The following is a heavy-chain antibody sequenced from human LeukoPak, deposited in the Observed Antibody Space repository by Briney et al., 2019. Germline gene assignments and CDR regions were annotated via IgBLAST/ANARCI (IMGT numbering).Heavy chain of an antibody. V-gene: IGHV4-31*03. CDR3: ARAPIVVVPAAFDAFDI. Sequence: PSETLSLTCTVSGGSISSGGYYWSWIRQHPGKGLEWIGYIYYSGSTYYNPSLKSRVTISVDTSKNQFSLKLSSVTAADTAVYYCARAPIVVVPAAFDAFDIWGQGTMVTVSS. CDR1: GGSISSGGYY. CDR2: IYYSGST. J-gene: IGHJ3*02. D-gene: IGHD2-2*01.